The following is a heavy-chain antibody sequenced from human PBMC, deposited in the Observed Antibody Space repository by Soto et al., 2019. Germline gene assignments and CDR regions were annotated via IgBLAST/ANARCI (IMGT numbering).Heavy chain of an antibody. Sequence: QVQLQESGPGLVTPSQTLSLTCTVTGGFISSGGYYWSWTRQHPEKGLEWIGYIDSRGSTDYSPSLKRRFTISLDTSKNQFSLKLSSVTAAETVVYCCVRGVIHWCLGNLVNVSS. D-gene: IGHD6-13*01. CDR2: IDSRGST. J-gene: IGHJ4*02. CDR3: VRGVIH. V-gene: IGHV4-31*03. CDR1: GGFISSGGYY.